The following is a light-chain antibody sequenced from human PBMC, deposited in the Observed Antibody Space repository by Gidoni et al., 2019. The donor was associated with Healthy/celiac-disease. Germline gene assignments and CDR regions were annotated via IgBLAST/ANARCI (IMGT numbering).Light chain of an antibody. V-gene: IGKV1-33*01. Sequence: DNQMTKPPSCLSASVGDRVTITCQASQDISNYLNWYQQKPGKAPKLLIYDASNLETGVPSRFSGSGSGTDFTFTISSLQPEDIATYYCQQYDNLPLTFGEGTKVEIK. CDR2: DAS. CDR1: QDISNY. CDR3: QQYDNLPLT. J-gene: IGKJ4*01.